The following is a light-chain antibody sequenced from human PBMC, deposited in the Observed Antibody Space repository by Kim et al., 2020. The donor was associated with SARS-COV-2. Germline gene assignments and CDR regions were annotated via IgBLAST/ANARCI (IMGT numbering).Light chain of an antibody. CDR3: QRYNTSPWT. J-gene: IGKJ1*01. Sequence: IGTWLAWYQQKPGRAPKLLIHKTSSLEPGVSSRFSGSGSGTEFILTISSLQPDDFASYYCQRYNTSPWTFGQGTKLEIK. CDR2: KTS. CDR1: IGTW. V-gene: IGKV1-5*03.